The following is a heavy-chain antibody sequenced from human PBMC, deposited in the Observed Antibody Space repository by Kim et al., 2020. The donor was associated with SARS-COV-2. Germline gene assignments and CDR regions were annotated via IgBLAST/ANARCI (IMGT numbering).Heavy chain of an antibody. D-gene: IGHD1-1*01. V-gene: IGHV3-15*01. J-gene: IGHJ4*02. CDR2: FKSKTDGGTT. Sequence: GGSLRLSCTASGFTFSNAWMTWVRQAPGQGLELVGRFKSKTDGGTTDYIAPVKGRFTISRDDSENTLYLQMNSLKTEDTAVYYCSTDPRLPPFDYWGQGT. CDR3: STDPRLPPFDY. CDR1: GFTFSNAW.